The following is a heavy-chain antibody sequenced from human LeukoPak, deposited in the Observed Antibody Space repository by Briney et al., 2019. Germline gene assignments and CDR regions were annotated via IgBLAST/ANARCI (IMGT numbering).Heavy chain of an antibody. D-gene: IGHD2/OR15-2a*01. CDR2: MSHIRST. CDR1: GDSIGSGTYF. CDR3: ARDKPKNTAFDI. V-gene: IGHV4-30-2*01. Sequence: PSETLSLTCTVSGDSIGSGTYFWNWIRQPPGKGLEWIGYMSHIRSTYYHPSLKSRVTISLDRSKNQFSLKLSSVTAADTAVYYCARDKPKNTAFDIWGQGTMVTVSS. J-gene: IGHJ3*02.